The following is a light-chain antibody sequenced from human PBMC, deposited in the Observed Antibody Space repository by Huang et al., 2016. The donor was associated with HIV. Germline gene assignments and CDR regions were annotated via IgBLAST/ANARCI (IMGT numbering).Light chain of an antibody. J-gene: IGKJ4*01. CDR1: QGIGTF. Sequence: IQLTQSPSSLSASVGDRVTIACRASQGIGTFLAWYQQKPGKAPKLLIYAASTLQRGVPSRFSGGGSGTNFTLTISSLQPEDFATYYCQQLNSYPLTFGGGTEVEIK. V-gene: IGKV1-9*01. CDR2: AAS. CDR3: QQLNSYPLT.